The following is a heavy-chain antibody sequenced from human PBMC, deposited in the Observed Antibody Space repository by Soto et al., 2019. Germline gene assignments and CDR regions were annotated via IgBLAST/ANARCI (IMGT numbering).Heavy chain of an antibody. CDR3: ACLRGYRGSPIDF. Sequence: SETLSLTCTVSGHPITNSYWSWVRQPSEKGLEWLGHIYHTGIADYNPSLQSRVTISVDTSTNQFSLKVTSVTPADTAVYYCACLRGYRGSPIDFWGQGTQVTVSS. V-gene: IGHV4-59*01. D-gene: IGHD2-15*01. CDR2: IYHTGIA. J-gene: IGHJ4*02. CDR1: GHPITNSY.